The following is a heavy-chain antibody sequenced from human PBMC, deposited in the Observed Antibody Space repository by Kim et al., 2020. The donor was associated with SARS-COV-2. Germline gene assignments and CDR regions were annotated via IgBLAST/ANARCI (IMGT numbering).Heavy chain of an antibody. V-gene: IGHV4-39*01. CDR3: ARGYSSSYPFDY. D-gene: IGHD6-13*01. J-gene: IGHJ4*02. Sequence: YYNPSLKSRVTISVDTSKNQFSLKLSSVTAADTAVYYCARGYSSSYPFDYWGQGTLVTVSS.